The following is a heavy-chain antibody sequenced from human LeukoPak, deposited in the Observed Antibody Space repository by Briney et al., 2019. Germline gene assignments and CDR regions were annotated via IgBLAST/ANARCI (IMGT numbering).Heavy chain of an antibody. V-gene: IGHV1-18*01. CDR3: ARVSRGTRVEYFQH. D-gene: IGHD3-16*01. CDR2: ISAYNGNT. J-gene: IGHJ1*01. CDR1: GYIFTSYD. Sequence: ASVKVSCKASGYIFTSYDISWVRQAPGQGLEWMGWISAYNGNTNYAQKLQGRVTMTTDTSTSTAYMELRSLRSDDTAVYYCARVSRGTRVEYFQHWGQGTLVTVSS.